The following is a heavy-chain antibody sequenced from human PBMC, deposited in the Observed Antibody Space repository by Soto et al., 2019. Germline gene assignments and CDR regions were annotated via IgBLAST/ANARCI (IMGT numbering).Heavy chain of an antibody. CDR3: AKGRLGYYDFWSGNGMDV. CDR2: ISGSGGST. CDR1: VFTFSSYA. Sequence: GGSLRLSCAAPVFTFSSYAMSWVRQAPGKGLEWVSAISGSGGSTYYADSVKGRFTISRDNSKNTLYLQMNSLRAEDTAVYYCAKGRLGYYDFWSGNGMDVWGQGTTVTVSS. V-gene: IGHV3-23*01. D-gene: IGHD3-3*01. J-gene: IGHJ6*02.